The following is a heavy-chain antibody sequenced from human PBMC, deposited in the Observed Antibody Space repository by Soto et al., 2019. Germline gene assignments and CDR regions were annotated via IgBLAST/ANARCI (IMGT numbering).Heavy chain of an antibody. CDR2: IYYSGST. J-gene: IGHJ4*02. CDR1: DGSISSSSYY. Sequence: PSETLSLTCTVSDGSISSSSYYWGWIRQPPGKGLEWIGSIYYSGSTYYNPSLKSRVTISVDTSKNQFSLKLSSVTAADTAVYYCARTPARSTSCYSPLKRLVKDSFDFWGQAPLVT. CDR3: ARTPARSTSCYSPLKRLVKDSFDF. D-gene: IGHD2-2*01. V-gene: IGHV4-39*01.